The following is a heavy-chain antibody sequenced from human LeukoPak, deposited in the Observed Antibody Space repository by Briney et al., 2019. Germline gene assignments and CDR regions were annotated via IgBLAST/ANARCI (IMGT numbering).Heavy chain of an antibody. CDR3: ARDKPVGATTDYYYGMDV. J-gene: IGHJ6*02. Sequence: GGSLRLSCAASGFTFSSYDMHWVRQATGKGLEWVSAIGTAGDTYYPGSVKGRFTISRENAKNSLYLQMNGLRAEDTAVYYCARDKPVGATTDYYYGMDVWGQGTTVTVSS. D-gene: IGHD1-26*01. V-gene: IGHV3-13*01. CDR1: GFTFSSYD. CDR2: IGTAGDT.